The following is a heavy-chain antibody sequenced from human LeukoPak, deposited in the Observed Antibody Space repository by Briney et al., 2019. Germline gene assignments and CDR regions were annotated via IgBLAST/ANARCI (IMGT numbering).Heavy chain of an antibody. V-gene: IGHV3-21*04. D-gene: IGHD6-19*01. CDR2: ISSSSSYI. J-gene: IGHJ4*02. Sequence: GGSLRLSCAASGFTFSSYSVNWVRQAPGKGLEWVSSISSSSSYIYYADSVKGRFTISRDNAKNSLYLQMNSLRAEDTAVYYCARARGYSSGWFDYWGQGTLVTVSS. CDR3: ARARGYSSGWFDY. CDR1: GFTFSSYS.